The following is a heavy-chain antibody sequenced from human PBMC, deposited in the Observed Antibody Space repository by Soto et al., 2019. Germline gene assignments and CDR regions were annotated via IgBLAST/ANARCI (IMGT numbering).Heavy chain of an antibody. CDR1: GFTVNSDY. Sequence: EVQVLATGGGLIQPGGSLRLSCAASGFTVNSDYMSWVRQAPGEGLQWVSNTNTGGTTYYADSVKGRFTVSRANSKTTLYLQMNRLRAEDTAVYYCAKGDGFILAVWGQGTTVSVSS. D-gene: IGHD1-26*01. J-gene: IGHJ6*02. V-gene: IGHV3-53*02. CDR3: AKGDGFILAV. CDR2: TNTGGTT.